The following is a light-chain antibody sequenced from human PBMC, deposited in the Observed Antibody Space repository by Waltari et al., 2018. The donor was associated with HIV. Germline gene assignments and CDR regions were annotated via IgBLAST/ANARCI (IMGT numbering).Light chain of an antibody. J-gene: IGLJ3*02. CDR3: AAWDDALGGQGV. CDR2: RNN. Sequence: QSVLTQPPSVSATPGQTVTISCSGSNSNIARHGVHWFQQLPGRAPKLLIYRNNNRPAGVPDRFSGSRSGTSASLAIRWLQSEDEADYYCAAWDDALGGQGVFGGGTKLTVL. CDR1: NSNIARHG. V-gene: IGLV1-44*01.